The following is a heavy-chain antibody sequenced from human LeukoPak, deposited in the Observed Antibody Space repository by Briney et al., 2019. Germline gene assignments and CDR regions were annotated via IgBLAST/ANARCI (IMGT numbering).Heavy chain of an antibody. Sequence: SQTLSLTCAISGDSVSSNSAAWNWIRQSPSRGLEWLGRTYYRSKWYNDYAVSVKSRITINPDTSKNQFSLQLNSVTPEDTAVYYCARVGPYCGGGDCYSDFNYYYYYYMDVWGKGTTVTVSS. CDR2: TYYRSKWYN. J-gene: IGHJ6*03. D-gene: IGHD2-21*02. CDR3: ARVGPYCGGGDCYSDFNYYYYYYMDV. V-gene: IGHV6-1*01. CDR1: GDSVSSNSAA.